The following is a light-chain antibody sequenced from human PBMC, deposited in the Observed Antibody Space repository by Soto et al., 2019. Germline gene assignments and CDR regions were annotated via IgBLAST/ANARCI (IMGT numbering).Light chain of an antibody. CDR1: QSVSSSY. J-gene: IGKJ1*01. V-gene: IGKV3-20*01. CDR2: GAS. Sequence: EIVLTQSPDTLSLSPGERATLSCRASQSVSSSYLAWYQQKPGQAPRLLIYGASSRATGIPDRFSGSGSGTDFTLTISRLEPEDLAVYYCQHYGSSMWTFGQGTKVEIK. CDR3: QHYGSSMWT.